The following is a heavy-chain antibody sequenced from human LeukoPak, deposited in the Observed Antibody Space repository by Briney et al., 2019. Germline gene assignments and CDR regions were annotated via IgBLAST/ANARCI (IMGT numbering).Heavy chain of an antibody. J-gene: IGHJ4*02. V-gene: IGHV4-31*03. Sequence: SETLSLTCTVSGGSISSGGYYWSWIRQHPGKGLEWIGYIYYSGSTYYNPSLKSRVTISVDTSKNQFSLKLSSVTAADTAVYYCARARRRRGGRFDYWGREPWSPSPQ. CDR1: GGSISSGGYY. CDR3: ARARRRRGGRFDY. D-gene: IGHD2-15*01. CDR2: IYYSGST.